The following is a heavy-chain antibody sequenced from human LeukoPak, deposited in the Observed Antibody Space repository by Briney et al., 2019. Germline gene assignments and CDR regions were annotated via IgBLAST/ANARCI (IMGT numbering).Heavy chain of an antibody. V-gene: IGHV3-7*01. D-gene: IGHD1-26*01. Sequence: GGSLRLSCAASGFTFSNTWMSWVRQAPGKGLEWVANINEDGGEKYYVDSVKGRFTISRDNAKNSLYLQMDNLRVDDTAIYYCTRDPSGSYIEPFDYWGQGTLVTVSS. J-gene: IGHJ4*02. CDR3: TRDPSGSYIEPFDY. CDR1: GFTFSNTW. CDR2: INEDGGEK.